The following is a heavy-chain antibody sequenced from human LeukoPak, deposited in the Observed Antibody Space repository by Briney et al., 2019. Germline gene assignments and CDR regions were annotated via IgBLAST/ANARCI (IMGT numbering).Heavy chain of an antibody. CDR3: ARGLVVAGNWFDP. V-gene: IGHV1-8*01. CDR2: MNPNSGNT. J-gene: IGHJ5*02. Sequence: ASVKVSCKASGYTFTSYDINWVRQATGQGLEWMGWMNPNSGNTGYAQKFQGSVTMTRNTSISTAYMELSSLRSEDTAVYYCARGLVVAGNWFDPWGQGTLVTVSS. D-gene: IGHD6-19*01. CDR1: GYTFTSYD.